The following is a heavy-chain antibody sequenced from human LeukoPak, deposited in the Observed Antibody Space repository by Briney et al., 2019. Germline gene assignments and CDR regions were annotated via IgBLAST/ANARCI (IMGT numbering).Heavy chain of an antibody. CDR3: AVGGVYLRGGAEAFDI. CDR2: IYYSGST. J-gene: IGHJ3*02. V-gene: IGHV4-59*12. D-gene: IGHD3-10*01. Sequence: SETLSLTCTVSGGSISSYYWSWIRQPPGKGLEWIGYIYYSGSTNYNPSLKSRVTISVDTSKNQFSLKLSSATAADTAVYYCAVGGVYLRGGAEAFDIWGQGTMVTVSS. CDR1: GGSISSYY.